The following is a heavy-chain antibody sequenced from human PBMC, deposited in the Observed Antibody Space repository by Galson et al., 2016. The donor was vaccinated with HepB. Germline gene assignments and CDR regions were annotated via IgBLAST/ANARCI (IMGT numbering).Heavy chain of an antibody. D-gene: IGHD5-18*01. J-gene: IGHJ4*02. Sequence: SLRLSCAASGFTFTRYALGWVRQAPGKGLEWVAIISHDGTKTYYADSVKGRFNISRDPSKNTLYVQMNSLRPEDTAVYFCARDRGGYSYVDYWGQGALVTVSS. V-gene: IGHV3-30-3*01. CDR2: ISHDGTKT. CDR1: GFTFTRYA. CDR3: ARDRGGYSYVDY.